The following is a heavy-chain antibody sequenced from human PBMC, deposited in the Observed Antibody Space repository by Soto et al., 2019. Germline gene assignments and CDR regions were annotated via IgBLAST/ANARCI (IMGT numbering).Heavy chain of an antibody. Sequence: EVQLVESGGCLAQPGRSLRLSCAASGFTFDDYAMHWVRQPQGKGLEWVSGMPWHGDKIDYSDSVKGRFTISRDNATNFLYLQMDSLTPEDTAFYYFAKDMGEDVDYDWYFDVWGRATLVIVAS. V-gene: IGHV3-9*01. D-gene: IGHD4-17*01. CDR3: AKDMGEDVDYDWYFDV. CDR1: GFTFDDYA. J-gene: IGHJ2*01. CDR2: MPWHGDKI.